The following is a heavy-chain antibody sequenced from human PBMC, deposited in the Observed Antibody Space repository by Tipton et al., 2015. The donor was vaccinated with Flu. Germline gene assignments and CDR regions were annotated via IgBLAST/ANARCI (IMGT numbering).Heavy chain of an antibody. V-gene: IGHV4-39*01. Sequence: PSLTCTVSSASIRSTNYFCAWIRQSPGKRLELIGSIYPSGTTYYNPSLKSRVTISVDTSKSQFSLMLRSVTAADTAVYYCARLSYYDVDLKNFYFDYWGQGALVTVSS. J-gene: IGHJ4*02. CDR3: ARLSYYDVDLKNFYFDY. D-gene: IGHD3-10*02. CDR1: SASIRSTNYF. CDR2: IYPSGTT.